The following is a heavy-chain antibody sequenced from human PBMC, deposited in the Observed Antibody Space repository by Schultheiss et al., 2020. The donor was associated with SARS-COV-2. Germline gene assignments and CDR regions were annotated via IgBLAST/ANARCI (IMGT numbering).Heavy chain of an antibody. CDR1: GFTFSSYE. CDR3: ARSRTYFFESSGLAPRDYFYYGMDV. J-gene: IGHJ6*02. CDR2: ISSSGSTI. D-gene: IGHD3-22*01. Sequence: GGSLRLSCAASGFTFSSYEMNWVRQAPGKGLEWVSYISSSGSTIYYADSVKGRFTISRDNSKNTLYLRMNSLSAEDTAIYYCARSRTYFFESSGLAPRDYFYYGMDVWGQGTTVTVSS. V-gene: IGHV3-48*03.